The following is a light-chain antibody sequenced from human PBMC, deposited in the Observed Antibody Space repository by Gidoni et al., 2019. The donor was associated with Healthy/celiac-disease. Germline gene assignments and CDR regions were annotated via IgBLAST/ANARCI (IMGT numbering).Light chain of an antibody. CDR1: QSVSSY. Sequence: DIVLTQSPATLSLSPGERATLSCRASQSVSSYLAWYQQKPGQAPRLLIYDASNRTTGIPVRFSGSGSGTDFTLTISSLEPEEFAVYDCQQRSNWPLTFGGGTKVEIK. CDR2: DAS. J-gene: IGKJ4*01. CDR3: QQRSNWPLT. V-gene: IGKV3-11*01.